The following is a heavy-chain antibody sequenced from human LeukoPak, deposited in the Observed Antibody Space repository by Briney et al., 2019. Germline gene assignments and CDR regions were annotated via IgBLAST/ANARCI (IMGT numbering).Heavy chain of an antibody. CDR1: GYTFTSYG. CDR3: ARSQELLWFGELFSLVGNQEWFDP. CDR2: ISAYNGNT. D-gene: IGHD3-10*01. Sequence: GASVKVSCKASGYTFTSYGISWVRQAPGQGLEWMGWISAYNGNTNYAQKLQGRVTMTTDTSTSTAYMELRSLRSDDTAVYYCARSQELLWFGELFSLVGNQEWFDPWGQGTLVTVSS. V-gene: IGHV1-18*01. J-gene: IGHJ5*02.